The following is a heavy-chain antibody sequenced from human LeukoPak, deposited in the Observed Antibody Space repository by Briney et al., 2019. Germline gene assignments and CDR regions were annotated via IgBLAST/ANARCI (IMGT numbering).Heavy chain of an antibody. CDR3: ARDGLWQLLGWFDP. D-gene: IGHD2-15*01. V-gene: IGHV4-4*07. CDR1: GGSISSYY. CDR2: IYTSGST. Sequence: ASETLSLTCTVSGGSISSYYWSWLRQPARKGLEWIGRIYTSGSTNYNPSLKSRVTMSVDTSKNQFSLKLSSVTAADTAVYYCARDGLWQLLGWFDPWGQGTLVTVSS. J-gene: IGHJ5*02.